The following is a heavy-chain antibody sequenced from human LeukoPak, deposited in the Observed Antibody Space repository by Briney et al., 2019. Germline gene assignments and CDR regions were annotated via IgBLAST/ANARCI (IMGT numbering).Heavy chain of an antibody. CDR3: ARDPAPGPKGIAVAGSPYHWFDP. J-gene: IGHJ5*02. D-gene: IGHD6-19*01. V-gene: IGHV4-34*01. CDR1: AGSFSGYY. Sequence: SENLSLTGAVYAGSFSGYYWSWIRQPPGKGREWIGEINHSRSTNYNPSFKSRVTISVDTSKNEFSLKLSSVTAADTAGYYCARDPAPGPKGIAVAGSPYHWFDPWGQETLVTVSS. CDR2: INHSRST.